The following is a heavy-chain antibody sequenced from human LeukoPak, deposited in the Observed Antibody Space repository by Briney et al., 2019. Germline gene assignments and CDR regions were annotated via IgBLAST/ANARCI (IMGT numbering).Heavy chain of an antibody. CDR2: ISATGITT. CDR3: AKWEHIAAAAVDFDY. CDR1: GFTFSDYA. V-gene: IGHV3-23*01. Sequence: GGSLRLSCAASGFTFSDYAMSWVRQAPGKGLEWVSAISATGITTYYADSVKGRLTISRDNFKNMLYLQMNSLRAEDTAVYFCAKWEHIAAAAVDFDYWGQGTLVIVSS. J-gene: IGHJ4*02. D-gene: IGHD6-13*01.